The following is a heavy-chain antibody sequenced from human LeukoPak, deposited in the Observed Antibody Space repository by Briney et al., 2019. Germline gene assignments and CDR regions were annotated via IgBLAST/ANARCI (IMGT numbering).Heavy chain of an antibody. Sequence: PGGSLRLSCAASGFTFSSYGMHWVRQAPGKGLEWVAFTRSDGSNKYYADSVKGRFTISRDNSKNTLYLQMNSLRAEDTAVHYCAKVGKTENYYGSGRFSYYYYMDVWGKGTTVTISS. D-gene: IGHD3-10*01. V-gene: IGHV3-30*02. CDR3: AKVGKTENYYGSGRFSYYYYMDV. J-gene: IGHJ6*03. CDR2: TRSDGSNK. CDR1: GFTFSSYG.